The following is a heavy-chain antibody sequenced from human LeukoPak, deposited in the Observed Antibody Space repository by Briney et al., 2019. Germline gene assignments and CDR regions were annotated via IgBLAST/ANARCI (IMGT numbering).Heavy chain of an antibody. CDR3: AKNPYYYGSGSYSDY. V-gene: IGHV3-23*01. J-gene: IGHJ4*02. CDR1: GFTFRSYA. CDR2: ISGSGGST. D-gene: IGHD3-10*01. Sequence: GGCLRPSCAPSGFTFRSYAMSWAPRAPGKGREGVSVISGSGGSTYYADSVKGRFTISRDNSKNTLYLQMNSLRAEDTAVYYCAKNPYYYGSGSYSDYWGQGTLVTVSS.